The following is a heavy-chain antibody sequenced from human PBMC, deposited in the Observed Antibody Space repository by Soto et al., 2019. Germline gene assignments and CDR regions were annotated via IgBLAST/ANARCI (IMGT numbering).Heavy chain of an antibody. CDR3: ARGLLYNWSDGDWGTVDGAFDL. Sequence: GGSLRLSCATSGFIFGNYSMNWVRQAPGKGLEWVACISSRTSYIYYADSVKGRFTVSRDNAKNSLYLQINSLRAEDTAVYYCARGLLYNWSDGDWGTVDGAFDLWGQGTKVTVSS. V-gene: IGHV3-21*01. D-gene: IGHD1-1*01. CDR2: ISSRTSYI. CDR1: GFIFGNYS. J-gene: IGHJ3*01.